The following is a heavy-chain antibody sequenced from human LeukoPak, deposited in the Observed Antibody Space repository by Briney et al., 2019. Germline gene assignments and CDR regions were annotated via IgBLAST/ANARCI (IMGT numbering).Heavy chain of an antibody. CDR1: GFTFSSYA. Sequence: PGGSLRLSCAASGFTFSSYAMHWVRQAPGKGLEWVAVISYDGSNKYYADSVKGRFTISRDNSKNTLYLQMNSLRAEDTAVYYCARYKGAARDSDAFDIWGQGTMVTVSS. D-gene: IGHD6-25*01. CDR2: ISYDGSNK. CDR3: ARYKGAARDSDAFDI. V-gene: IGHV3-30-3*01. J-gene: IGHJ3*02.